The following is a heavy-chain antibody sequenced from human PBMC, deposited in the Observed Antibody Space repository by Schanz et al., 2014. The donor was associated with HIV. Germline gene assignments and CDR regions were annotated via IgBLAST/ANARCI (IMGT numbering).Heavy chain of an antibody. CDR1: WFTFSGYG. D-gene: IGHD4-4*01. CDR3: ARETVNYYYGMDV. V-gene: IGHV3-33*08. Sequence: VQLEESGGGLVQPGGSLKLSCAASWFTFSGYGMYWVRQAPGKGLEWVALIWYDGSNKYYADSVKGRFTISRDNSKNTLYLQMNSLRAEDRAVYYCARETVNYYYGMDVWGQGTTVTVSS. J-gene: IGHJ6*02. CDR2: IWYDGSNK.